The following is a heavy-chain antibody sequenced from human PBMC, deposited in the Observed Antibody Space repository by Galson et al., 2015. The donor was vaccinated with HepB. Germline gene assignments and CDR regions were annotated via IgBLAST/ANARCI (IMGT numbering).Heavy chain of an antibody. V-gene: IGHV3-23*01. CDR3: AKVFPEKTDGWYRQALYYFDS. CDR1: GFTFSYYG. J-gene: IGHJ4*02. CDR2: ITPSGDNT. D-gene: IGHD6-19*01. Sequence: LRLSCAASGFTFSYYGMSWVRPAPGKGLEWISAITPSGDNTYSADSMKGRFFISRDNSQNTLFLQMNSLRADDTAIYFCAKVFPEKTDGWYRQALYYFDSWGQGTRVTVSS.